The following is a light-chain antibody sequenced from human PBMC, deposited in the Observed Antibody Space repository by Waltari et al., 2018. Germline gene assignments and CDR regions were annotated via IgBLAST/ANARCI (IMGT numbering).Light chain of an antibody. Sequence: DILLTQTPDSMSMDLCERATITCKARQSVLSTSNSKHYLAWYQQKPGQPPKLLIYWASTRESGVPDRFTGSGSGTDFTLTINSLQADDVAVYYCQQYYVIHRTFGQGTKVEIK. CDR3: QQYYVIHRT. CDR1: QSVLSTSNSKHY. J-gene: IGKJ1*01. CDR2: WAS. V-gene: IGKV4-1*01.